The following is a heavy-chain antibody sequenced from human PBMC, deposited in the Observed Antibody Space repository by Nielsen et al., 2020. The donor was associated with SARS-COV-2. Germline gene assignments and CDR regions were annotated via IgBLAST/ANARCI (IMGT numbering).Heavy chain of an antibody. V-gene: IGHV1-46*01. CDR2: INPSGGST. D-gene: IGHD6-19*01. J-gene: IGHJ4*02. Sequence: ASVKVSCKASGYTFTSYYMHWVRQAPGQGLEWMGIINPSGGSTSYAQKFQGRVTITADESTSTAYMELSSLRSDDTAVYYCATIAVAGEGDFDYWGQGTLVTVSS. CDR1: GYTFTSYY. CDR3: ATIAVAGEGDFDY.